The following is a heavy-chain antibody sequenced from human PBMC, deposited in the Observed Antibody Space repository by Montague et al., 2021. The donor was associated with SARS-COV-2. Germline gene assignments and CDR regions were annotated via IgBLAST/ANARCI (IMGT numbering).Heavy chain of an antibody. CDR2: VYYSRSS. Sequence: SETLSLTCTVSGDSVSHDFWTWIRQPPGKGLEWIAYVYYSRSSXXXPSXXXRVSIAVDTSKNQFSLRLSTVTAADTAIYYCVRDPAPSGSGTFYDYWGQGTLVAVSS. CDR1: GDSVSHDF. CDR3: VRDPAPSGSGTFYDY. J-gene: IGHJ4*02. D-gene: IGHD1-26*01. V-gene: IGHV4-59*02.